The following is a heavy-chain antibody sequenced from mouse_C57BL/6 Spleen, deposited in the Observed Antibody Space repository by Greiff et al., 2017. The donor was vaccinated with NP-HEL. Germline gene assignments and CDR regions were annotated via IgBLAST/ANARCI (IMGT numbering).Heavy chain of an antibody. D-gene: IGHD4-1*01. CDR3: ARNWDSYWDFDF. J-gene: IGHJ1*03. CDR1: GYTFTSYW. V-gene: IGHV1-72*01. CDR2: IDPNSGGT. Sequence: QVQLQQPGAELVKPGASVKLSCKASGYTFTSYWMHWVKQRPGRGLEWIGRIDPNSGGTTYNEKFKSKATLTVDKHSSTAYLQLSSLTSEDSAVYTCARNWDSYWDFDFGGTGNTVTVAS.